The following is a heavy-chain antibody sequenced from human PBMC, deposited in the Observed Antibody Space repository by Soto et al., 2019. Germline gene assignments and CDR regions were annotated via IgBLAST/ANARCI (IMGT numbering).Heavy chain of an antibody. CDR2: FDPEDGET. CDR3: ATAFSNYGNYYYYMDV. V-gene: IGHV1-24*01. CDR1: GYTLTELS. D-gene: IGHD4-4*01. Sequence: ASVKVSCKVSGYTLTELSMHWVRQAPGKGLEWMGGFDPEDGETIYAQKFQGRVTMTEDTSTDTAYMELSSLRSEDTAVYYCATAFSNYGNYYYYMDVWGKGTTVTVS. J-gene: IGHJ6*03.